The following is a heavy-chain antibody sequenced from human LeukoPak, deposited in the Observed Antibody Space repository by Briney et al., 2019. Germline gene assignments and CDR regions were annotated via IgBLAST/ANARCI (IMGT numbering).Heavy chain of an antibody. CDR3: ARVNDYYDSSGYYSVFDY. Sequence: SETLSLTCTVSGGSISSYYWSWIRQHPGKGLEWIGYIYYSGSTNYNPSLKSRVTISVDTSKNQFSLKLSSVTAADTAVYYCARVNDYYDSSGYYSVFDYWGQGTLVTVSS. CDR2: IYYSGST. CDR1: GGSISSYY. V-gene: IGHV4-59*01. D-gene: IGHD3-22*01. J-gene: IGHJ4*02.